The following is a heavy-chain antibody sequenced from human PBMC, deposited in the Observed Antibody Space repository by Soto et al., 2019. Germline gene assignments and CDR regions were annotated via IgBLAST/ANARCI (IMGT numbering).Heavy chain of an antibody. CDR2: ISAYNGNT. CDR3: ARDQLAARGSRAYYYYYGMDV. J-gene: IGHJ6*02. Sequence: GASVKVSCKASGYTFTSYGISWVRQAPGQGLEWMGWISAYNGNTNYAQKLQGRVTMTTDTSTSTAYMELRSLRSDDTAVYYCARDQLAARGSRAYYYYYGMDVWGQGTTVTVSS. V-gene: IGHV1-18*01. CDR1: GYTFTSYG. D-gene: IGHD6-6*01.